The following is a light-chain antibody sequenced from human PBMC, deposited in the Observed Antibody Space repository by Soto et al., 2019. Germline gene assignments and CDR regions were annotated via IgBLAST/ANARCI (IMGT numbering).Light chain of an antibody. CDR2: QAS. CDR1: QSISSW. V-gene: IGKV1-5*03. Sequence: DIQMTQSPSTLSAFVGDRVTITCRASQSISSWLAWYQQKPGKAPKLLIYQASSLDSGVPSRFSGSGSETEFTLTINSLQPDDFATYYCQSYNSYSPRYTFGQGTKLEIK. CDR3: QSYNSYSPRYT. J-gene: IGKJ2*01.